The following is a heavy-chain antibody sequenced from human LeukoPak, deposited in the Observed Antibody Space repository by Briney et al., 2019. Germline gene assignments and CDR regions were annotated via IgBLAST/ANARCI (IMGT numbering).Heavy chain of an antibody. CDR2: INAGNGNT. V-gene: IGHV1-3*01. J-gene: IGHJ4*02. CDR1: GYTFTSYA. D-gene: IGHD6-19*01. CDR3: ARDEGSGWYNGIDY. Sequence: ASVKVSCKASGYTFTSYAMHWVRQAPGQRLEWMGWINAGNGNTKYSQKFQGRVTITRDTSASTAYMELSSLRSEDTAVYYCARDEGSGWYNGIDYWGQGTLVTVSS.